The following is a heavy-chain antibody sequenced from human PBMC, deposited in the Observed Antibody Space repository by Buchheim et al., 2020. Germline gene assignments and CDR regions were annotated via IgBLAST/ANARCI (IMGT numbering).Heavy chain of an antibody. CDR1: GFTFSSYW. Sequence: EVQLVESGGGLVQPGGSLRLSCAASGFTFSSYWMSWVRQAPGKGLECVANIKQDGSEKYYVDSVKGRFTISRDNAKNSLYLQMNSLRAEDTAVYYCARGGVGVPAAMRWFDPWGQGTL. CDR2: IKQDGSEK. D-gene: IGHD2-2*01. V-gene: IGHV3-7*01. J-gene: IGHJ5*02. CDR3: ARGGVGVPAAMRWFDP.